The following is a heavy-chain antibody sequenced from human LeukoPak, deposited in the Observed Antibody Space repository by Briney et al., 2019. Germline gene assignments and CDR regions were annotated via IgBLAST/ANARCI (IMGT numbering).Heavy chain of an antibody. J-gene: IGHJ4*02. CDR1: GGPISSSISY. V-gene: IGHV4-39*01. D-gene: IGHD1-26*01. Sequence: PSETLSLTCTVSGGPISSSISYWSWIRQPPGKGLEWIATIYYSGSTYYSPSLKSRVTISVDTSKNQFSLKVTSMTAADTAVYYCARRIVGVIDAFDYWGQGALVTVPS. CDR2: IYYSGST. CDR3: ARRIVGVIDAFDY.